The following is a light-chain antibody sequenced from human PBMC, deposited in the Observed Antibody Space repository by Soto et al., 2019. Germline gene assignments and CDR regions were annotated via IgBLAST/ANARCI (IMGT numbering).Light chain of an antibody. CDR1: QSVSSN. V-gene: IGKV3-20*01. CDR3: QQYGSSPIT. Sequence: EIVMTQSPATLSVSPGERATLSCRASQSVSSNLAWYQKKPGQAPRLIIYGASTRATGIPDRFSGSGSGTEFTLTISRLEPEDFEVYYCQQYGSSPITFGQGTRLEIK. CDR2: GAS. J-gene: IGKJ5*01.